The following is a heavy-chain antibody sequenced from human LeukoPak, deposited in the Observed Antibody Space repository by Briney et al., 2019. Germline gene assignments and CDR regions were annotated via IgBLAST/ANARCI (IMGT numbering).Heavy chain of an antibody. CDR3: AKEAVEGVPYDFWSGRGYYYYYMDV. CDR2: ISGSGGST. CDR1: GFTFSSYG. J-gene: IGHJ6*03. D-gene: IGHD3-3*01. Sequence: QSGGSLRLSCAASGFTFSSYGMSWVRQAPGKGLEWVSAISGSGGSTYYADSVKGRFTISRDNSKNTLYLQMNSLRAEDTAVYYCAKEAVEGVPYDFWSGRGYYYYYMDVWGQGTMVTVSS. V-gene: IGHV3-23*01.